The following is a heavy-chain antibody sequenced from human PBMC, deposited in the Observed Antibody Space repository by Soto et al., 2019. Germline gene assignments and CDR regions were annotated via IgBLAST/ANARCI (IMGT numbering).Heavy chain of an antibody. Sequence: GGCVRLCGASGMCTCSSCGRICLHQAPGKGLEWFSSISGSGGGTYYADSVKCRFTFSKENSKNTLYLQMNSLRAEDTAVYYCAKFGMDTNKRRPPYYIDYWGQGALVTVSS. D-gene: IGHD5-18*01. CDR2: ISGSGGGT. V-gene: IGHV3-23*01. CDR1: MCTCSSCG. CDR3: AKFGMDTNKRRPPYYIDY. J-gene: IGHJ4*02.